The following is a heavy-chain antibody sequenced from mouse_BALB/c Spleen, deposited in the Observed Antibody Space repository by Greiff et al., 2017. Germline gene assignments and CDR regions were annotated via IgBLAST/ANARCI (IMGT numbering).Heavy chain of an antibody. CDR2: INPYNDGT. V-gene: IGHV1-14*01. CDR3: ARRGYYYGSSYYFDY. CDR1: GYTFTSYV. D-gene: IGHD1-1*01. Sequence: EVKLVESGPELVKPGASVKMSCKASGYTFTSYVMHWVKQKPGQGLEWIGYINPYNDGTKYNEKFKGKATLTSDKSSSTAYMELSSLTSEDSAVYYCARRGYYYGSSYYFDYWGQGTTLTVSS. J-gene: IGHJ2*01.